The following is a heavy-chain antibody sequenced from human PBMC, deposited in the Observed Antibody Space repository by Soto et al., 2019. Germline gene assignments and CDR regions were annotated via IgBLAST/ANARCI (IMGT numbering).Heavy chain of an antibody. D-gene: IGHD2-15*01. CDR2: MHSSGGT. V-gene: IGHV4-39*01. Sequence: QLLESGPGLVKPSETLSLTCTVSTGSITSGDYFWGWIRQPPGKGLEFIGSMHSSGGTYYSPSLKSRVSISMDNSKNQFSLKLTSVTTADTAVYFCAGVVVGATRQTGSDHWGQGTLVTVS. CDR3: AGVVVGATRQTGSDH. J-gene: IGHJ4*02. CDR1: TGSITSGDYF.